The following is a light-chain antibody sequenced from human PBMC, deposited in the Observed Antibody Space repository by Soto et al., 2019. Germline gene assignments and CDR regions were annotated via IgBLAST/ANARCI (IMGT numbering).Light chain of an antibody. Sequence: EVVLTHSPGTLSLSPCERATLSCSASQSVSTNYLAWYQQKPGQAPRLLIYGASIRATGIPDRFSGSGSGTDFTLTISRLEPEDFAVYYCQQYGSSPITFGQGTRLEIK. J-gene: IGKJ5*01. CDR1: QSVSTNY. CDR3: QQYGSSPIT. CDR2: GAS. V-gene: IGKV3-20*01.